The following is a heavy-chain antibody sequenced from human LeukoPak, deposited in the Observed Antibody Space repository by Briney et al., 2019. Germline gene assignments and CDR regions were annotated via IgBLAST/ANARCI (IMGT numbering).Heavy chain of an antibody. Sequence: PSETLSLTCIVSGGSISSYYWSWIRQPPGKGLEWIGYIYYSGSTNYNPSLKSRVTISVDTSKNQFSLKLSSVTAADTAVYYCAREGYCSGGSCYRGSVDPWGQGTLVIVSS. CDR2: IYYSGST. V-gene: IGHV4-59*01. CDR3: AREGYCSGGSCYRGSVDP. CDR1: GGSISSYY. D-gene: IGHD2-15*01. J-gene: IGHJ5*02.